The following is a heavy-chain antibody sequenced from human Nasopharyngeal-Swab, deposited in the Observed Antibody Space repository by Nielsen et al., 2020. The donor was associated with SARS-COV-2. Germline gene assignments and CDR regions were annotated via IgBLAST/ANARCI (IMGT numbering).Heavy chain of an antibody. CDR2: ISYDGSNK. Sequence: GESLKISCAASGFTFSSYWMSWVRQAPGKGLEWVAVISYDGSNKYYADSVKGRFTISRDNSKNTLYLQMNSLRAEDTAVYYCAKDRDSGDDSDDYYHYYGMDVWGQGTTVTVSS. D-gene: IGHD5-12*01. CDR3: AKDRDSGDDSDDYYHYYGMDV. J-gene: IGHJ6*02. V-gene: IGHV3-30*18. CDR1: GFTFSSYW.